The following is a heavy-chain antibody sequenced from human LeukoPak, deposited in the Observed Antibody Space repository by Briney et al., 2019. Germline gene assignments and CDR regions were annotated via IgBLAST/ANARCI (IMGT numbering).Heavy chain of an antibody. CDR1: GGSISNYY. V-gene: IGHV4-59*01. Sequence: PSETLSLTCTVSGGSISNYYWSWIRQPPGKGLEWIGYIYYSGSTNYNPSLKSRVTMSVDTSNNQFSLKLDSVTAADTAVYYCAGGYSSDWYFNCWGQGTLVTVSS. CDR3: AGGYSSDWYFNC. J-gene: IGHJ4*02. CDR2: IYYSGST. D-gene: IGHD6-19*01.